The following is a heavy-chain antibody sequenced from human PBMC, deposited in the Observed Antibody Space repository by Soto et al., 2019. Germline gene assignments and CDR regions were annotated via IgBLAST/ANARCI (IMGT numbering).Heavy chain of an antibody. Sequence: SETLSLTCTVSGGSMRNYFWTWIRQPPGKGLEWIGYIHYSGTTSFFPSYNPSLRGRVAISEDKSKNQFSLKLLSVTTADTAVYFCAAGEASSRNLAPYYLDFWGQGTLVTVSS. CDR3: AAGEASSRNLAPYYLDF. V-gene: IGHV4-59*01. J-gene: IGHJ4*02. CDR1: GGSMRNYF. D-gene: IGHD6-13*01. CDR2: IHYSGTT.